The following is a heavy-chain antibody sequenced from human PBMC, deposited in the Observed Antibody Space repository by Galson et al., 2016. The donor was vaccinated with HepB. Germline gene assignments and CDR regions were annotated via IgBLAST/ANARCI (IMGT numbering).Heavy chain of an antibody. Sequence: SLRLSCAASGFTFSSYWMHWVRQAPGKGLVWVSRSNGDGSSTTYADSVKGRFTISRDNAKNTLYLQMNSLRAEDTAGYYCARVGCSITSCYRHSPYYFDYWGQGTLVTVSS. CDR1: GFTFSSYW. J-gene: IGHJ4*02. V-gene: IGHV3-74*01. D-gene: IGHD2-2*01. CDR3: ARVGCSITSCYRHSPYYFDY. CDR2: SNGDGSST.